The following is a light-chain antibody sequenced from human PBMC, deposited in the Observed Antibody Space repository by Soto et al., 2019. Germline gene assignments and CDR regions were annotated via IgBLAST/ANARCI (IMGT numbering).Light chain of an antibody. J-gene: IGLJ1*01. CDR2: DVS. CDR1: SSDVGGYNY. V-gene: IGLV2-14*03. Sequence: QSALTQPASVSGSPGQSITISCTGTSSDVGGYNYVSWYQQHPGKAPKLMIYDVSNRPSGVSHHSSGSKSGNTASLTISGLQAEDEAGYYCSSFTGSNTLFVFGTGTKLTVL. CDR3: SSFTGSNTLFV.